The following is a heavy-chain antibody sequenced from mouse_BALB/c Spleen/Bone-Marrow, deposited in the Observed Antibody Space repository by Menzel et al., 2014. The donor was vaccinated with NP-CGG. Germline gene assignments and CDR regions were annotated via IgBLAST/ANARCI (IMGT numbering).Heavy chain of an antibody. CDR2: ISSGGSYT. Sequence: VQLKESGGDLVKPGGSLKLSCAASGFTFSSYGMSWVRQTPDKRLEWVATISSGGSYTYYPDSVKGRFTISRDNAKNTLYLQMSSLKSEDTAMYYCARDTMITYYYAMDYWGQGTSVTVSS. D-gene: IGHD2-4*01. CDR3: ARDTMITYYYAMDY. V-gene: IGHV5-6*01. CDR1: GFTFSSYG. J-gene: IGHJ4*01.